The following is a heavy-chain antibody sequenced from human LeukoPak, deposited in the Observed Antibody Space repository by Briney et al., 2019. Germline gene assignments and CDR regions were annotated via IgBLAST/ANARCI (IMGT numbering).Heavy chain of an antibody. D-gene: IGHD5-18*01. Sequence: SETLSLTCAVYGGSFSGYYWSWIRQPPGKGLEWIGETNHSGSTNYNPSLKSRVTISVDTSKNQFSLKLSSVNAADTAVYYCARVHAWIQLWYLKAPHWYFDLWGRGTLVTVSS. J-gene: IGHJ2*01. CDR1: GGSFSGYY. V-gene: IGHV4-34*01. CDR2: TNHSGST. CDR3: ARVHAWIQLWYLKAPHWYFDL.